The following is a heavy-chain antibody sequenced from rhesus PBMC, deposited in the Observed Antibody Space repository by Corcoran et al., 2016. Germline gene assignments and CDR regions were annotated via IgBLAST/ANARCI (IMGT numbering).Heavy chain of an antibody. Sequence: QLQLQESGPGLVKPSETLSVTCAVSGGSISSSYWSWIRQAPGKGLEWIGYIYGSGSSTNYNPSLKIRVSLSVDTSKNQLYRKLSSVTTADTAVYYCARGVDYVRNYGLDSWGQGVVVTVSS. CDR1: GGSISSSY. J-gene: IGHJ6*01. CDR3: ARGVDYVRNYGLDS. D-gene: IGHD4-29*01. CDR2: IYGSGSST. V-gene: IGHV4-169*01.